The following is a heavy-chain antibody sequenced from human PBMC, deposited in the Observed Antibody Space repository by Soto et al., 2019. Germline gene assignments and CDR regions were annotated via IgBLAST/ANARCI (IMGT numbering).Heavy chain of an antibody. CDR3: ARDNGGSYYYFDY. CDR2: IYYSGST. J-gene: IGHJ4*02. D-gene: IGHD1-26*01. CDR1: GGSVSSVTYY. V-gene: IGHV4-61*01. Sequence: PSETLSLTCTVSGGSVSSVTYYWSWIRQPPGKGLEWIGYIYYSGSTNYNPSLKSRVTMSVDTSKNQFSLKLSSLTAADTAVYYCARDNGGSYYYFDYWGQGTLVTVSS.